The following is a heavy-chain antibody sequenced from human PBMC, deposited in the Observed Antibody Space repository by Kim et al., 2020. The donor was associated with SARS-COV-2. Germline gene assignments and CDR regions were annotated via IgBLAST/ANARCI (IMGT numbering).Heavy chain of an antibody. Sequence: DSDTGYSPSFQGQVTISADKSISTAYLQWSSLKASDTAMYYCARGPLGDLWGQGTLVTVSS. J-gene: IGHJ5*02. CDR3: ARGPLGDL. CDR2: DSDT. V-gene: IGHV5-51*01.